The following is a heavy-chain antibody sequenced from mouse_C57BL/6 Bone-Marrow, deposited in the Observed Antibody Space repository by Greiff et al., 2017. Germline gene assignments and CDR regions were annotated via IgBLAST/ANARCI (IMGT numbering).Heavy chain of an antibody. CDR1: GFTFSDAW. V-gene: IGHV6-6*01. CDR2: IRNKANNHAT. D-gene: IGHD3-2*02. J-gene: IGHJ4*01. CDR3: RAAQATAMDY. Sequence: EVQLQQSGGGLVQPGGSMKLSCAASGFTFSDAWMDWVRQSPEKGLEWVAEIRNKANNHATYYAESVKGRFTISRDDSKSSVYLQMNSLRAEDTGIYYCRAAQATAMDYWGQGTSVTVSS.